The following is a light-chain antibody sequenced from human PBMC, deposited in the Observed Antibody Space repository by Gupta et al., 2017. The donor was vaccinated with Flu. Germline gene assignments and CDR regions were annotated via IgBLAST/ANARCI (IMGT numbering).Light chain of an antibody. CDR1: QSVLYSSNNKNY. Sequence: DIVMTQSPDSLAVSLGERATINCKSSQSVLYSSNNKNYLAWYQQKPGQLPKLLIYWASTRESGVPDRFSGSGSGTDFTLTINSLQAEDVAVYYCQQYYGGPRTFGQGTKVEVK. CDR2: WAS. CDR3: QQYYGGPRT. V-gene: IGKV4-1*01. J-gene: IGKJ1*01.